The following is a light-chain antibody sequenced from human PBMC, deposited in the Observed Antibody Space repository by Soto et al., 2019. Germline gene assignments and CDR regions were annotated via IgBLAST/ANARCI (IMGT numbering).Light chain of an antibody. Sequence: EIVLTQSPGTLSVSPGERVTLSCRASQNVSSGYLAWYQQKPGQAPRLLIYGASNRAAGIPDRFSGNGSGTDFALTLSRLEPEDFVVYHCQQYGSTPPTFGPGTKVEIK. CDR1: QNVSSGY. CDR2: GAS. J-gene: IGKJ3*01. V-gene: IGKV3-20*01. CDR3: QQYGSTPPT.